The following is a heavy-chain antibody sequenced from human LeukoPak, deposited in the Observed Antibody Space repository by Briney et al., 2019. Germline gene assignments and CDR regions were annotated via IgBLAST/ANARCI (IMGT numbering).Heavy chain of an antibody. J-gene: IGHJ4*02. CDR3: ARGFDFWSGNELDS. CDR2: INPNSGGT. Sequence: ASVKVSCKASGYTFTGYYMHWVRQAPGQGLEWMGWINPNSGGTNYAQKFQGGVTMTRDTSISTAYMELSRLRSDDTAVYYCARGFDFWSGNELDSWGQGTLLTVSS. V-gene: IGHV1-2*02. CDR1: GYTFTGYY. D-gene: IGHD3-3*01.